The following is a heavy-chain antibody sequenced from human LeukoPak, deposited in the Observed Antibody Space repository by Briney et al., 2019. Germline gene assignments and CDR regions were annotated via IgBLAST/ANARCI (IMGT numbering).Heavy chain of an antibody. V-gene: IGHV1-24*01. Sequence: ASVKVSCKVSGYTLTELSMHWVRQAPGKGLEWMGGFDPEDGETIYAQKLQGRVTMTEDTSTDTAYMELSSLRSEDTAVYYCATVPFFREAYCSGGSCYWFDPWGQGTLVTVSS. CDR3: ATVPFFREAYCSGGSCYWFDP. CDR1: GYTLTELS. D-gene: IGHD2-15*01. J-gene: IGHJ5*02. CDR2: FDPEDGET.